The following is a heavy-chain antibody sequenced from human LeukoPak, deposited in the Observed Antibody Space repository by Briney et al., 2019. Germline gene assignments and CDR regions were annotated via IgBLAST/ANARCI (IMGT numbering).Heavy chain of an antibody. D-gene: IGHD4-17*01. CDR1: GFTFSSYA. V-gene: IGHV3-30*01. Sequence: PGRSLRLSCAASGFTFSSYAMHWVRQAPGKGLEWVAVISYDGSNKYYADSVKGRFTISRDNSKNTLYLQMNSLRAEDTAVYYCARGSYLSDATANYWGQGTLVTVSS. J-gene: IGHJ4*02. CDR3: ARGSYLSDATANY. CDR2: ISYDGSNK.